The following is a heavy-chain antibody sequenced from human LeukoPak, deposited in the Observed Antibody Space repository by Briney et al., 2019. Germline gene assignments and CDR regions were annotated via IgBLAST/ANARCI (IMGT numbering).Heavy chain of an antibody. CDR1: GFTVSSNY. V-gene: IGHV3-53*01. Sequence: PGGSLRLSCATSGFTVSSNYMNWVRQAPGKGLGWVSVIYSGGSTYYADSVKGRFTISRDNSKNTLYLQMNSLRAEDTAVYYCARETILTRAYFDFWGQGTLLTVSS. CDR2: IYSGGST. D-gene: IGHD3-9*01. J-gene: IGHJ4*02. CDR3: ARETILTRAYFDF.